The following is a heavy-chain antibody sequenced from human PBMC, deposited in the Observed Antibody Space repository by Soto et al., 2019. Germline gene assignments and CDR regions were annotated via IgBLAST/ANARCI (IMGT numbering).Heavy chain of an antibody. CDR2: IYYSGST. CDR3: ARGYHSSGWYVPAYFDY. Sequence: SEILSLTCTVSGGSISSYYWSWIRQPPGKGLEWIGYIYYSGSTNYNPSLKSRVTISVDTSKNQFSLKLSSVTAADTAVYYCARGYHSSGWYVPAYFDYWGQGTLVTVSS. CDR1: GGSISSYY. D-gene: IGHD6-19*01. V-gene: IGHV4-59*01. J-gene: IGHJ4*02.